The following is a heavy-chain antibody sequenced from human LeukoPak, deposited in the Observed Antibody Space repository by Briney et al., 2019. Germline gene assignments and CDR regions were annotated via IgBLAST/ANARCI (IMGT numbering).Heavy chain of an antibody. Sequence: GGSLRLSCAASGFTISSNYMSWVRQAPGKGLGWVSLVYGGASTNYADSVKGRFTISRDDSKNTLYLQMNSLRAEDTAVYYCARDQRDAFDIWGQGTMVTVSS. CDR3: ARDQRDAFDI. V-gene: IGHV3-53*01. CDR1: GFTISSNY. J-gene: IGHJ3*02. CDR2: VYGGAST.